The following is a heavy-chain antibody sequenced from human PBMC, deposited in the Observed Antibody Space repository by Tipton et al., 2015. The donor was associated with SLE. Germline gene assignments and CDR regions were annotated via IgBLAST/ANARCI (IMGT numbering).Heavy chain of an antibody. V-gene: IGHV4-31*03. CDR1: GGSISSGGYY. CDR3: ARGNYYDSSGYDAFDI. CDR2: IYYSGST. Sequence: TLSLTCTVSGGSISSGGYYWSWIRQHPGKGLEWIGYIYYSGSTYYNPSLKSRVTISVDTSKNQFSLKLSSVTAAGTAVYYCARGNYYDSSGYDAFDIWGQGTMVTVSS. D-gene: IGHD3-22*01. J-gene: IGHJ3*02.